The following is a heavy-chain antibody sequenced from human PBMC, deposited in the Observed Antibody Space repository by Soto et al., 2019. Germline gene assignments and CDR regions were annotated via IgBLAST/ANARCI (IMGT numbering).Heavy chain of an antibody. J-gene: IGHJ6*02. Sequence: QVQLVESGGGVVQPGRSLRLACAASGFTFSNYGIHWVRQAPGKGLEWVALIGYDGSYEYYADSVKGRFTISRDNSKNTVYLQMNSLRDEDTAVYYCARPPFYDSTGQSNYYGMDVWGQGTTVTVSS. CDR2: IGYDGSYE. D-gene: IGHD3-22*01. CDR3: ARPPFYDSTGQSNYYGMDV. V-gene: IGHV3-33*01. CDR1: GFTFSNYG.